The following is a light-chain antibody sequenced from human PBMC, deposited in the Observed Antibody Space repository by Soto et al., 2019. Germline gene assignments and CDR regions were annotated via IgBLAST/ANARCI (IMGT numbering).Light chain of an antibody. J-gene: IGKJ1*01. V-gene: IGKV3-20*01. CDR1: QSVSNNY. CDR3: EQYGSSPRT. Sequence: EIVLKQSPGTLSLSTGERATLSCRASQSVSNNYLAWYQQKPGQAPRLLIYGISTRATGIPDRFSGSGSGTDFTLTISRLEPEDFAVYYCEQYGSSPRTFGQGTKVDI. CDR2: GIS.